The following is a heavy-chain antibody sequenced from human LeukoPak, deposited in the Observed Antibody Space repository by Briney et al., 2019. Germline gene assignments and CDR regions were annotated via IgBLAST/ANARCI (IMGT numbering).Heavy chain of an antibody. CDR3: ARRGRRDGYKFIDY. J-gene: IGHJ4*02. CDR2: INHSGST. D-gene: IGHD5-24*01. V-gene: IGHV4-39*07. Sequence: SETLSLTCTVSGGSISSNSDYWGWIRQPPGKGLEWIGEINHSGSTNYNPSLKSRVTISVDTSKNQFSLKLSSVTAADTAVYYCARRGRRDGYKFIDYWGQGTLVTVSS. CDR1: GGSISSNSDY.